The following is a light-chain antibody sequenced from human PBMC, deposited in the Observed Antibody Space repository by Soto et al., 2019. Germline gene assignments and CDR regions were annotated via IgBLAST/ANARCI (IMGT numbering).Light chain of an antibody. Sequence: QSVLTQSPSASASLGASVKLTCTLSSGRSDYAIAWHQQQPQKGPRYLIKVNIDGSHIKGDGIPDRFSGSGSGSERYLSISSLQSEDEADYYCQTWGTGVIFGGGTKVTVL. CDR3: QTWGTGVI. CDR1: SGRSDYA. CDR2: VNIDGSH. J-gene: IGLJ2*01. V-gene: IGLV4-69*01.